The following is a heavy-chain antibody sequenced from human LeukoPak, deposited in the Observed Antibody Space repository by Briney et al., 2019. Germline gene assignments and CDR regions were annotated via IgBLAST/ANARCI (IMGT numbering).Heavy chain of an antibody. J-gene: IGHJ4*02. Sequence: SGGSLRLSCVASGFTFSSYAMSWVRQAPGKGLEWVSDIVGDGGYRYYADSVKGRFTISRDNSKNTLYLQINSLRVGDTAVYYCAKAQGYSNHLFDYWGQGTLVTVSS. D-gene: IGHD4-11*01. CDR3: AKAQGYSNHLFDY. CDR2: IVGDGGYR. CDR1: GFTFSSYA. V-gene: IGHV3-23*01.